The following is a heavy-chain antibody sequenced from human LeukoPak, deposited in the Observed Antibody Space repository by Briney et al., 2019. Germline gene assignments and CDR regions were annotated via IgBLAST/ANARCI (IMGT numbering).Heavy chain of an antibody. CDR2: INPNSGGT. CDR1: GYTFTGYY. D-gene: IGHD2-2*01. J-gene: IGHJ5*02. V-gene: IGHV1-2*02. Sequence: ASVKVSCKASGYTFTGYYMHWVRQAPGQGLEWMGWINPNSGGTNYAQKFQGRVTMTRDTSISTAYMELSRLRSDDTAVYYCARDEGYCSSTSCYLDWSDPWGQGTLVTVSS. CDR3: ARDEGYCSSTSCYLDWSDP.